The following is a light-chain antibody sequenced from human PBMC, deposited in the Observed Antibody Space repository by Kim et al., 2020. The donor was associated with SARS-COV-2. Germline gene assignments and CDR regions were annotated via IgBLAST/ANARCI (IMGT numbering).Light chain of an antibody. J-gene: IGKJ1*01. V-gene: IGKV1-5*03. CDR3: QQYNSYRT. CDR1: QSIRSW. CDR2: KAS. Sequence: DIQMTQSPSTLSASVGDRVTITCRASQSIRSWVAWYQQKPGKAPKLLIYKASSLESGVPSRFSGSGSGTEFTLTISSLQPDDFATYYCQQYNSYRTFGQGTKVDIK.